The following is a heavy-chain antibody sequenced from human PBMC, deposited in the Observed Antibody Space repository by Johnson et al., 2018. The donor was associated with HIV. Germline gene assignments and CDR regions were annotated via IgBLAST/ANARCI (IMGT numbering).Heavy chain of an antibody. V-gene: IGHV3-7*01. Sequence: VQLVESGGGLVQPGGSLRLSCAASGFTFSSYWMSWVRQAPGKGLEWVANIKQDGSEKYYVGSLEGRLTVSRDKAKNLLYMQMNSLRVEDTAVDYCASGTSGYNYYDSSGYLMDAFDVWGQGTMVTVSS. J-gene: IGHJ3*01. CDR3: ASGTSGYNYYDSSGYLMDAFDV. CDR2: IKQDGSEK. CDR1: GFTFSSYW. D-gene: IGHD3-22*01.